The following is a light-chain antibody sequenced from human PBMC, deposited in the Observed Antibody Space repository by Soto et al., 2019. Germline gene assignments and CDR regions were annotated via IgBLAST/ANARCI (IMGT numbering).Light chain of an antibody. CDR2: DAS. CDR1: QSVSGW. V-gene: IGKV1-5*01. CDR3: QQYETFSGT. J-gene: IGKJ1*01. Sequence: DIQLTQSPSTLSSSVGDTVPVTCRASQSVSGWLAWYQQKPGEAPKLLIYDASALPRGVPSRFSGSGSGTKFTLTIASLQPDDFATYYCQQYETFSGTFGPGTKVDIK.